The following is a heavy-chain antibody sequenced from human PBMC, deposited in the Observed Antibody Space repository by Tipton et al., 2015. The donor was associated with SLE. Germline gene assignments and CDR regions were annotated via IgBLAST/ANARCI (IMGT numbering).Heavy chain of an antibody. CDR1: GGSISSSNW. CDR2: IYHSGST. D-gene: IGHD2-15*01. V-gene: IGHV4-4*02. Sequence: SLRLSCAVSGGSISSSNWWSWVRQPPGKGLEWIGEIYHSGSTNYNPSLKSRVTISVDKSKNQFSLKLSSVTAADTAVYYCARWPIVVVAAATPGYYGMDVWGQGTTVTASS. CDR3: ARWPIVVVAAATPGYYGMDV. J-gene: IGHJ6*02.